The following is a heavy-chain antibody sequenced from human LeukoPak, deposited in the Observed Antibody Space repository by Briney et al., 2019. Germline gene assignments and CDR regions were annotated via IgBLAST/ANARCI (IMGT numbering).Heavy chain of an antibody. CDR2: ISGSGGST. Sequence: PGGSLRLSCAASGFTFSSYAMSWVRQAPGKGLEWVSAISGSGGSTYHADSVKGRFTISRDNSKNTLYLQMNSLRAEDTAVYYCAIAAAGTHAFDIWGQGTMVTVSS. V-gene: IGHV3-23*01. D-gene: IGHD6-13*01. CDR3: AIAAAGTHAFDI. J-gene: IGHJ3*02. CDR1: GFTFSSYA.